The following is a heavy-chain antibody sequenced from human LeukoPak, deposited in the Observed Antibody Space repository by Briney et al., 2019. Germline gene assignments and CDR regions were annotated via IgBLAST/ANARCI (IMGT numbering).Heavy chain of an antibody. D-gene: IGHD2-2*01. CDR1: GFTFSSYA. Sequence: GGSLRLSCAASGFTFSSYAMSWVRQAPGKGLEWVSAISGSGGSTYYADSVKGRFTISRDNSKNSLYLQMNSLRAEDTAVYYCAKGSWDVVAGVPRGAPFAYWVQGTLVIVS. CDR2: ISGSGGST. J-gene: IGHJ1*01. V-gene: IGHV3-23*01. CDR3: AKGSWDVVAGVPRGAPFAY.